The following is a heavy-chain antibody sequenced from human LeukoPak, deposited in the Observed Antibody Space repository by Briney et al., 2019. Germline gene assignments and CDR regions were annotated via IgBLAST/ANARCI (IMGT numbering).Heavy chain of an antibody. D-gene: IGHD2-15*01. Sequence: GSSVTVSFKASGGTFTNYAFSWVRQAPGQGLGWRGRILPIFGTTNYAQNFQGRVTITADKYTSTVYMELSSLRSEDTAVYYCARDGRGGRENWFDPWGQGTLVTVSS. CDR3: ARDGRGGRENWFDP. J-gene: IGHJ5*02. CDR1: GGTFTNYA. CDR2: ILPIFGTT. V-gene: IGHV1-69*06.